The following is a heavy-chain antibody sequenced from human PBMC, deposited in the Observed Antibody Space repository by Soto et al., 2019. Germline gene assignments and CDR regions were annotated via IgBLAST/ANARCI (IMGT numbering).Heavy chain of an antibody. D-gene: IGHD3-10*01. CDR1: GFTFSNYG. CDR3: ARDGPYYYASRMDV. J-gene: IGHJ6*02. V-gene: IGHV3-30*03. Sequence: GGSLRLSCAASGFTFSNYGMHWVRQAPGKGLEWVSVISFDGSSPSYADSVKGRFTISRDNSTNTLFLQMNSLTAEDTAVYYCARDGPYYYASRMDVWGQGTTVTVSS. CDR2: ISFDGSSP.